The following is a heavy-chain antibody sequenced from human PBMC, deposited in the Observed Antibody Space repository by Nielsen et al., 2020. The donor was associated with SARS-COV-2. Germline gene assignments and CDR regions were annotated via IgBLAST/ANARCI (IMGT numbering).Heavy chain of an antibody. CDR3: AREDSSSCHDS. D-gene: IGHD2-2*01. Sequence: SETLSLTCTVSGGSISSYYWGWVRQPPGKGLEWIVAIYYTGSTYYTPSLKSRVTISVDTSKNQYSLKLSSVTAAGTAVYYCAREDSSSCHDSWGQGTLVTVSS. J-gene: IGHJ4*02. CDR2: IYYTGST. CDR1: GGSISSYY. V-gene: IGHV4-39*02.